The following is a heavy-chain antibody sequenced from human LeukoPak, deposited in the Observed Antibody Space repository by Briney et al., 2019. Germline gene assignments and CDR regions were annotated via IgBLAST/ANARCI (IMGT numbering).Heavy chain of an antibody. CDR3: ARLLADGYNSFRYYYYRDV. CDR2: IYPGDSDT. J-gene: IGHJ6*03. V-gene: IGHV5-51*01. Sequence: GESLKISCKGSGYSFTSYWIGWVRQMPGKGLEWMGIIYPGDSDTRYSPSFQGQVTISADKSISTAYLQWSSLKASDTAMYYCARLLADGYNSFRYYYYRDVWGKGTTVTISS. CDR1: GYSFTSYW. D-gene: IGHD5-24*01.